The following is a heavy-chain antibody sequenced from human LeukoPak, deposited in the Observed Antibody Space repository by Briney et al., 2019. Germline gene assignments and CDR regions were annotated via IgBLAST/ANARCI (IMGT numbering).Heavy chain of an antibody. V-gene: IGHV1-69*05. CDR3: ARAAEYYCDSSGYSGFDFDY. Sequence: SVKVSCKASGGTFSSYAISWVRQAHGQGLEWMGRIIPIFGTANYAQKFQGRVTITTDESTSTAYMELSSLRSEDTAVYYCARAAEYYCDSSGYSGFDFDYWGQGTLVTVSS. CDR1: GGTFSSYA. D-gene: IGHD3-22*01. J-gene: IGHJ4*02. CDR2: IIPIFGTA.